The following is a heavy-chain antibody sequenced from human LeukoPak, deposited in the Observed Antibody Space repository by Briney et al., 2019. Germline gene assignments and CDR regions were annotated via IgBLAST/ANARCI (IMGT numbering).Heavy chain of an antibody. Sequence: PGGSLRLSCAGSGFSFSNITMSWVRQAPGRGLEWVSAISNNGGRTDYADSVKGRFTISRDNSKSTLYLHMDSLRAEDTAVYYCARDEDTCALSEYWGQGTLVTVSS. V-gene: IGHV3-23*01. CDR1: GFSFSNIT. CDR2: ISNNGGRT. CDR3: ARDEDTCALSEY. J-gene: IGHJ4*02. D-gene: IGHD2/OR15-2a*01.